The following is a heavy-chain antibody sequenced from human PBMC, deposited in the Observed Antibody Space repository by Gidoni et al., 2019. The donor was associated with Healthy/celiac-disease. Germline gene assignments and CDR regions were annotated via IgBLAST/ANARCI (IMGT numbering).Heavy chain of an antibody. CDR1: GFTFSSYG. D-gene: IGHD2-15*01. CDR3: ANVVAANDYYYYYGMDV. CDR2: ISYDGSNK. Sequence: VQLVESGGGVVQPGRSLRLSCTASGFTFSSYGMHWVRQAPGKGLEWVAVISYDGSNKYYADSVKGRFTISRDNSKNTLYLQMNSLRAEDTAVYYCANVVAANDYYYYYGMDVWGQGTTVTVSS. J-gene: IGHJ6*02. V-gene: IGHV3-30*18.